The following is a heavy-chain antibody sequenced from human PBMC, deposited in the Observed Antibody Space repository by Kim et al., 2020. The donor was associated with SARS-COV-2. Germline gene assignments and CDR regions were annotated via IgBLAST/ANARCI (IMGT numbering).Heavy chain of an antibody. D-gene: IGHD3-10*01. Sequence: SETLSLTCTVSGGSISSSSYYWGWIRQPPGKGLEWIGSIYYSGSTYYNPSLKSRVTISVDTSKNQFSLKLSSVTAADTAVYYCARHDYGSGSYYTKNWFDPWGQGTLVTVSS. V-gene: IGHV4-39*01. CDR1: GGSISSSSYY. J-gene: IGHJ5*02. CDR2: IYYSGST. CDR3: ARHDYGSGSYYTKNWFDP.